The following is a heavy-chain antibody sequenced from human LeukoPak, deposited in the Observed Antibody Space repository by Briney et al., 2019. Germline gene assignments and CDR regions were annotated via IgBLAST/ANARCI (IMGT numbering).Heavy chain of an antibody. D-gene: IGHD5-18*01. CDR2: IIPIFGTA. J-gene: IGHJ6*02. Sequence: GASVKVSCKASGGTFSSYAISWVRQAPGQGLEWMGGIIPIFGTANYAQKFQGRVTITADESTSTAYMELSSLRSEDTAVYYCARDHTAMALHYYYYYGMDVWGQGTTVTVSS. CDR1: GGTFSSYA. CDR3: ARDHTAMALHYYYYYGMDV. V-gene: IGHV1-69*13.